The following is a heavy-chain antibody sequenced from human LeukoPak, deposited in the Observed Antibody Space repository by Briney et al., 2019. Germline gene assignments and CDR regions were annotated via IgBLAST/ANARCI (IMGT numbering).Heavy chain of an antibody. CDR3: ASHLGYSYGTPSGY. V-gene: IGHV1-69*13. Sequence: SVKVSFKASGGTLSSYAISWVRQAPGQGLEWMGGIIPIFGTANYAQKFQGRVTITADESTSTAYMELSSLRSEDTAVYYCASHLGYSYGTPSGYWGQGTLVTVSS. CDR1: GGTLSSYA. CDR2: IIPIFGTA. J-gene: IGHJ4*02. D-gene: IGHD5-18*01.